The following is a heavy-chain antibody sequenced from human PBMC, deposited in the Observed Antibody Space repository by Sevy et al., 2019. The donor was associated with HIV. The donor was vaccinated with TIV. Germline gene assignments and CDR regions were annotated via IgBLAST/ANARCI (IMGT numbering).Heavy chain of an antibody. D-gene: IGHD4-4*01. J-gene: IGHJ3*02. V-gene: IGHV6-1*01. Sequence: QSQTLSLTCAISGDSVSSNTAARNWIRQSPWRGLEWLGRTYYRSRWIYEYAVSVKSRITINADTSKNQFSLHLNTVSAEDTAIYYCARLDHNCDYCITSYLHTFDIWGQGTMVTVSS. CDR1: GDSVSSNTAA. CDR3: ARLDHNCDYCITSYLHTFDI. CDR2: TYYRSRWIY.